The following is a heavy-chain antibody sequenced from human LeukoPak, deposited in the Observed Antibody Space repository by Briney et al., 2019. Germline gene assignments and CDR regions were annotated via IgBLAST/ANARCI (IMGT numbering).Heavy chain of an antibody. CDR1: GFTFSSHS. D-gene: IGHD6-13*01. V-gene: IGHV3-21*01. CDR3: APFSAVTHYYFDY. Sequence: GGSLRLSCAASGFTFSSHSFMWVRQAPGKGLEWVSSISPDSGYIYYADSVKGRLTISRDNAENSLFLQMNSLGAEDTAVYYCAPFSAVTHYYFDYWGQRTLVTVSS. J-gene: IGHJ4*02. CDR2: ISPDSGYI.